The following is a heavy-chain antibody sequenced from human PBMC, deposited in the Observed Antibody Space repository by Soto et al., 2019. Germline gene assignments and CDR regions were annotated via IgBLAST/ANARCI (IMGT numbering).Heavy chain of an antibody. CDR3: GRGRGEFHA. CDR1: GASLRDNY. V-gene: IGHV4-34*01. D-gene: IGHD2-21*01. Sequence: SETLSLTCAVYGASLRDNYCNWPRQPPGKGLEWIGEINHSGNTNYNPSLRSRVTISIDTSKNQLSLNLRSVSAADTAVYYCGRGRGEFHAWRQGTPVTVSS. CDR2: INHSGNT. J-gene: IGHJ5*02.